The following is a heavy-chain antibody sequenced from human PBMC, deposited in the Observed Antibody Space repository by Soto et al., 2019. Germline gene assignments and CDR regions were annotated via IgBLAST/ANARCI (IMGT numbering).Heavy chain of an antibody. V-gene: IGHV1-18*01. J-gene: IGHJ6*02. CDR2: ISAYNGNT. CDR3: AREGWLRWNEYYYYGMDV. D-gene: IGHD5-12*01. Sequence: QVQLVQSGAEVKKPGASVKVSCKASGYTFTSYGISWVRQAPGQGLEWMGWISAYNGNTNYAQKLQGRVTMTTDTSTSTAYTELRSLRSDDTAVYYCAREGWLRWNEYYYYGMDVWGQGTTVTVSS. CDR1: GYTFTSYG.